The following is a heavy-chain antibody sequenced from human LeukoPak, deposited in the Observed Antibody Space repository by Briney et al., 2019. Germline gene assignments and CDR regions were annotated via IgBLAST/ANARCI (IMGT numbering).Heavy chain of an antibody. D-gene: IGHD3-3*01. CDR3: VRDDAGVGIDQ. CDR2: IDNDGSLT. CDR1: GFTFRSYW. Sequence: GGSLRLSCAVSGFTFRSYWMHWVRQVPGKGVVWVSQIDNDGSLTNYADSVKGRFTISRDNAKNTVYLQMSGLRVDDTAVYFCVRDDAGVGIDQWGQGTQVTVSS. J-gene: IGHJ4*02. V-gene: IGHV3-74*01.